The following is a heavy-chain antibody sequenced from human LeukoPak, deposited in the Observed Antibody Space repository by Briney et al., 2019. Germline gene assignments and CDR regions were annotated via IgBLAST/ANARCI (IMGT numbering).Heavy chain of an antibody. CDR3: ARDRGLGRSAFVS. CDR1: GFTFSGFG. J-gene: IGHJ3*02. CDR2: IWFDGSNK. V-gene: IGHV3-33*01. D-gene: IGHD7-27*01. Sequence: GRSLRLSCAASGFTFSGFGMHWVRQAPGKGLEWVAAIWFDGSNKYYPDSVKGRFTISRDNSKNNLYLQMSSLRDEDTAVYYCARDRGLGRSAFVSWGEGAMVGVSS.